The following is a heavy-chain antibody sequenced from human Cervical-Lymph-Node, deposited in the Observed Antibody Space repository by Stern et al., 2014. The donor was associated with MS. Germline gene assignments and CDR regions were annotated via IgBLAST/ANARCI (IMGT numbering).Heavy chain of an antibody. J-gene: IGHJ6*02. V-gene: IGHV3-11*01. D-gene: IGHD2-2*01. CDR2: ISSRGTII. CDR1: GFTFSDLY. CDR3: ARHQEYQLVGGNFSYGMDV. Sequence: QVQLVQSGGGLVKPGGSLRLSYAASGFTFSDLYMSWIRQAPGKGLEYVSFISSRGTIIFYADSVKGRFTVSRDNTKNSLFLQMNSLRAEDTAVYYCARHQEYQLVGGNFSYGMDVWGQGTTVTVS.